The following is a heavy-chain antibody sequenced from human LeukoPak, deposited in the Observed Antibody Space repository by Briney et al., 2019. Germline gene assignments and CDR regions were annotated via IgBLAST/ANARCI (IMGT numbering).Heavy chain of an antibody. V-gene: IGHV3-74*01. Sequence: GGSLRLSCTASGFTFTSHWMHWVRQVPGKGLVWVSRINGDGSGTNHADSVKGRFTISRDNAKNTLYLQMNSLRVEDTAVYYCARATYYYDSSGKTKDYYYYYMDVWGKGTTVTVSS. D-gene: IGHD3-22*01. CDR1: GFTFTSHW. CDR3: ARATYYYDSSGKTKDYYYYYMDV. J-gene: IGHJ6*03. CDR2: INGDGSGT.